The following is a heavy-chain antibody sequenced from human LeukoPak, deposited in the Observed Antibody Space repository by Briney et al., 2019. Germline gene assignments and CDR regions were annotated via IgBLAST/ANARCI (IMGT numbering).Heavy chain of an antibody. J-gene: IGHJ5*02. CDR1: GFTFSSYS. CDR2: ISSSSSYI. Sequence: GGSLRLSCAASGFTFSSYSMNWVRQAPGKGLEWVSSISSSSSYIYYADSVKGRFTISRDNAKNSLYLQMNSLRAEDTAVYYCARLGYCSGGSCSTGTRYWFDPWGQGTLVTVSS. V-gene: IGHV3-21*01. D-gene: IGHD2-15*01. CDR3: ARLGYCSGGSCSTGTRYWFDP.